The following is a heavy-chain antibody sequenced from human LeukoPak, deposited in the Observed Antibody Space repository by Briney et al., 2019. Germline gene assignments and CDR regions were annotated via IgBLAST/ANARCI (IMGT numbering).Heavy chain of an antibody. J-gene: IGHJ4*02. V-gene: IGHV3-23*01. CDR1: GFTFNSYA. D-gene: IGHD6-6*01. CDR2: ISDSGGNT. CDR3: ARHRSSWLIDY. Sequence: GGSLRLSCAASGFTFNSYAMSWVRQAPWERLQWVSGISDSGGNTYYADSVRGRFTISRDNSKDTLYLQMNSPRAEDTAVYYCARHRSSWLIDYWGQGTLVTVSS.